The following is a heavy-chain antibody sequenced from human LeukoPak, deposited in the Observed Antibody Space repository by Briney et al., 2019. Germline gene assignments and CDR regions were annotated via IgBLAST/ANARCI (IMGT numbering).Heavy chain of an antibody. CDR3: ARVATPVLLWFGESTGGYFDY. Sequence: SQTLSLTCTVSGGSISSYYWSWIRQPPGKGLEWIGYIYYSGSTNYNPSLKSRVTISVDTSKNQFSLKLSSVTAADTAVYYCARVATPVLLWFGESTGGYFDYWGQGTLVTVSS. CDR2: IYYSGST. D-gene: IGHD3-10*01. V-gene: IGHV4-59*12. J-gene: IGHJ4*02. CDR1: GGSISSYY.